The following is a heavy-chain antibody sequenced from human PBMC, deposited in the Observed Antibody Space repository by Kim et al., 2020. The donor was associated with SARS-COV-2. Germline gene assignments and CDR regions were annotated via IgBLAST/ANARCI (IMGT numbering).Heavy chain of an antibody. V-gene: IGHV3-7*01. D-gene: IGHD3-10*02. Sequence: GSESDCVDSVKGRFTLSRDNAKNSLYLQMNGLRAEYTAVYYCARSVFGDNYWGQGTLVSVSS. CDR2: GSES. J-gene: IGHJ4*02. CDR3: ARSVFGDNY.